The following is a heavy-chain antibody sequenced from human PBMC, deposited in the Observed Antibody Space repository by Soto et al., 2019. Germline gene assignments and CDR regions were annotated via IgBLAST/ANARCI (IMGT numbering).Heavy chain of an antibody. J-gene: IGHJ6*02. CDR2: TFYRSKWYY. CDR1: GDSVSSTSAA. D-gene: IGHD1-26*01. Sequence: PSQTLSLTCAISGDSVSSTSAAWNWIRQSPSRGLEWLGRTFYRSKWYYDYEVSVKSRITINPDTSKNQFSLQLNSVTPEDTAVYYCSRRLKLGADYYGMDVWGQGTTVTVSS. V-gene: IGHV6-1*01. CDR3: SRRLKLGADYYGMDV.